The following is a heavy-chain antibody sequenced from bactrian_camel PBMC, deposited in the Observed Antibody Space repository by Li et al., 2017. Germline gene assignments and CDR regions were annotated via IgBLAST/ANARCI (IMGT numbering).Heavy chain of an antibody. J-gene: IGHJ4*01. CDR1: ELADTNYC. CDR2: IATGGTI. D-gene: IGHD2*01. Sequence: HVQLVESGGGSVQPGGSLRLSCRISELADTNYCMGWFRQAPGKERESVARIATGGTIFYAASVKGRFTVSQGNAANALYLQMNNLKPEDTGVYYCAADHSGHRCPPRQYGYSFWGRGTQVTVS. CDR3: AADHSGHRCPPRQYGYSF. V-gene: IGHV3S60*01.